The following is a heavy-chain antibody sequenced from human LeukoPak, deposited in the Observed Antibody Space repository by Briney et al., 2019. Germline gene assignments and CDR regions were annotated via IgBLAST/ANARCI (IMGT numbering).Heavy chain of an antibody. V-gene: IGHV3-23*01. CDR3: AKVRLYGDYPEIDY. Sequence: GGSLRLSCAASGFTFSSYAMHWVRQAPGKGLEWVSGTSGSGGRTYYADSVKGRFTISRENSKNTPYLQMNSLRAEDTAVYYCAKVRLYGDYPEIDYWGQGTLVAVSS. CDR1: GFTFSSYA. CDR2: TSGSGGRT. J-gene: IGHJ4*02. D-gene: IGHD4-17*01.